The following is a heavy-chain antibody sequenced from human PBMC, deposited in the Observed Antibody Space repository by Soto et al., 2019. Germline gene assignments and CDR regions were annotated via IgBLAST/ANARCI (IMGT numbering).Heavy chain of an antibody. CDR3: TTTDIAAMDTDGDNWFDP. Sequence: EVQLVESGGGLVKPGGSLRLSCAASGFTFSNAWMNWVRQAPGKGLEWVGRIKSKTDGGATNYAAPVKGRFTISRDDSKNTLYLQMNSLKIEDTAVYYCTTTDIAAMDTDGDNWFDPWGQGTLVTVSS. D-gene: IGHD5-12*01. CDR1: GFTFSNAW. J-gene: IGHJ5*02. V-gene: IGHV3-15*06. CDR2: IKSKTDGGAT.